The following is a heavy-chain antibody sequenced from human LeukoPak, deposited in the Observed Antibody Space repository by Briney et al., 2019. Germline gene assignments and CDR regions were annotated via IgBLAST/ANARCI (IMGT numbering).Heavy chain of an antibody. CDR2: IKQDGSEV. Sequence: GGSLRLSCVGSGFTFSSLWMSRVRQIPGKGLEWVANIKQDGSEVYYVDSVKGRFTISRDNAKNSLYLQMNSLRVEDTAVYYCACRPSDIRYYGVFDFWGQGSLVTVSS. CDR1: GFTFSSLW. J-gene: IGHJ4*02. D-gene: IGHD3-10*01. CDR3: ACRPSDIRYYGVFDF. V-gene: IGHV3-7*01.